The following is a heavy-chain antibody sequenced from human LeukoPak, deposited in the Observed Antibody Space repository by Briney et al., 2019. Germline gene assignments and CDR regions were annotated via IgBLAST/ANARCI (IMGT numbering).Heavy chain of an antibody. CDR2: ISYDGSNK. J-gene: IGHJ5*02. V-gene: IGHV3-30*18. Sequence: VGSLRLSCAASGFTFSSYSTHWVRQAPGKGLEWGSVISYDGSNKYYADSVKGRFTISRDNSKNTLYLQMIRLRAEDTAVYYCAKEEVRGYSYGYCTRNKWFDPWGQGTLVTVSS. CDR1: GFTFSSYS. D-gene: IGHD5-18*01. CDR3: AKEEVRGYSYGYCTRNKWFDP.